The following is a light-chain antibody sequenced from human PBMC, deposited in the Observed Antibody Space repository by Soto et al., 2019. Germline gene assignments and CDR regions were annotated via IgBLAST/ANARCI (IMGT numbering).Light chain of an antibody. V-gene: IGKV3-15*01. J-gene: IGKJ1*01. CDR1: QSVSSN. CDR2: GAS. Sequence: EIVMTQSPATLSVSPGERATLSCRASQSVSSNLAWYHQKPGQAPRLLIYGASTRATGIPARFSGSKSGTEFTLTISSLQPEDFAVYYCQQYNNWPRTFGQGTKVEIK. CDR3: QQYNNWPRT.